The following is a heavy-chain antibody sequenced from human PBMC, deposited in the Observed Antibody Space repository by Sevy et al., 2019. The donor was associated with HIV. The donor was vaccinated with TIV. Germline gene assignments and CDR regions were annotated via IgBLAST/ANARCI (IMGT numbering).Heavy chain of an antibody. D-gene: IGHD3-22*01. J-gene: IGHJ4*02. CDR2: ISSSSSYI. CDR1: GFTFSSYS. V-gene: IGHV3-21*01. Sequence: GGSLRLSCAASGFTFSSYSMNWVRQAPGKGLEWVSSISSSSSYIYDADSVKGRFTISRDNAKNSLYLQMNSLRAEDTAVYYCASRMYYYDSSGYYPWYFDYWGQGTLVTVSS. CDR3: ASRMYYYDSSGYYPWYFDY.